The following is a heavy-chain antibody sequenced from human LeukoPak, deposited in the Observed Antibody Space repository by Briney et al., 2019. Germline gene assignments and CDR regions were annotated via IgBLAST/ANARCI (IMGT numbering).Heavy chain of an antibody. CDR3: AQKRGGYTPFDY. Sequence: GGSLRLSCVASGFTFNHYGMNWVRQAPGKGLEWVSIISGGGDSAFYADSVKGRFTISRDNSKNTLYLQMNSLRAEDTAIYYCAQKRGGYTPFDYWGQGTLVTVSS. CDR2: ISGGGDSA. D-gene: IGHD5-12*01. V-gene: IGHV3-23*01. CDR1: GFTFNHYG. J-gene: IGHJ4*02.